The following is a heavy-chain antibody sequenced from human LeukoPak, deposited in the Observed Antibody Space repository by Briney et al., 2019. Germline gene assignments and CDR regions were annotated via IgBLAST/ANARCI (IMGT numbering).Heavy chain of an antibody. J-gene: IGHJ4*02. CDR1: GGTFSSYA. CDR3: ARGSVTTFLGYFDY. Sequence: GASVKVSCKASGGTFSSYAISWVRQAPGQGLEWMGGIIPIFGTANYAQKFQGRVTITADKSTSTAYMELSSLRSGDTAVYYCARGSVTTFLGYFDYWGQGTLVTVSS. CDR2: IIPIFGTA. D-gene: IGHD4-17*01. V-gene: IGHV1-69*06.